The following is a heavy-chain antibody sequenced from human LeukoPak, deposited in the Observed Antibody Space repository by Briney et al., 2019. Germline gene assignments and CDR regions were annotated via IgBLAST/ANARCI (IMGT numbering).Heavy chain of an antibody. Sequence: PGGSLRLSCAGSGFTFASYAVHWVRQAPGKRLEWVAFISSDGTTEHYRDSVKGRFTLSRDNSKNTVSLQMNSLGTEDTAMYYCARAPMSYDSSGFGGAFDIWGQGTMVTVSS. D-gene: IGHD3-22*01. CDR3: ARAPMSYDSSGFGGAFDI. V-gene: IGHV3-30-3*01. J-gene: IGHJ3*02. CDR2: ISSDGTTE. CDR1: GFTFASYA.